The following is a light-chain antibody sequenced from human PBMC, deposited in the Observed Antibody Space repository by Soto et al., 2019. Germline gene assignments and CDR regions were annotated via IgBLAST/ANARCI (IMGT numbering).Light chain of an antibody. V-gene: IGLV2-14*01. CDR2: EVS. CDR3: SLYTSENTYV. CDR1: SSDVGGYNY. Sequence: QSALTQPASVSGSPGQSITISCTGTSSDVGGYNYVSWYQQHPGKAPKLMIYEVSNRPSGVSNRFSGSKSGNTASLTISGLQAEDEADYYCSLYTSENTYVFGTGTQLTVL. J-gene: IGLJ1*01.